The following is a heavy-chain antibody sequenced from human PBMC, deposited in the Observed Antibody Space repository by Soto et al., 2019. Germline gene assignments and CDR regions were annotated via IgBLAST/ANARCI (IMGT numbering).Heavy chain of an antibody. J-gene: IGHJ6*02. CDR2: INPNSGGT. V-gene: IGHV1-2*04. CDR3: ARDWGNCSSTSCYRRAYYGMGV. Sequence: ASVKVSCKASGYTFTGYYMHWVRQAPGQGLEWMGWINPNSGGTNYAQKFQGWVTMTRDTSISTAYMELSRLRSDDTAVYYCARDWGNCSSTSCYRRAYYGMGVWGQGTTVTVSS. D-gene: IGHD2-2*01. CDR1: GYTFTGYY.